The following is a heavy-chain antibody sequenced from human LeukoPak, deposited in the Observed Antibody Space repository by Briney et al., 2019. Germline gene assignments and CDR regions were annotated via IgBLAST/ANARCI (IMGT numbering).Heavy chain of an antibody. J-gene: IGHJ4*02. CDR1: GYSFTSHW. D-gene: IGHD6-19*01. CDR2: IYPGDSDT. Sequence: GESLKISCKASGYSFTSHWIGWVRQMPGKGLEWMGIIYPGDSDTRYSPSFQGQVTISADKSISTAYLQWSTLQAPDTAMCYCARGDSSGWYFFDCWGQGTLVTVSS. V-gene: IGHV5-51*01. CDR3: ARGDSSGWYFFDC.